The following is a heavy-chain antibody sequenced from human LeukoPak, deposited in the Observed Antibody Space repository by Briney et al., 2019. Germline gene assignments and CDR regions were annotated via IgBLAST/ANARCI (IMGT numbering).Heavy chain of an antibody. Sequence: GGSLRLSCAASGFTFSNAWMTWVRQAPGKGLEWVGRIKSNIDGGTADYAAPVKGRFTIPRDDSKNTLYLQMNSLKTEDTAVYYCSSYSPFDYWGQGTLVTVSS. CDR1: GFTFSNAW. D-gene: IGHD2-15*01. CDR3: SSYSPFDY. J-gene: IGHJ4*02. V-gene: IGHV3-15*01. CDR2: IKSNIDGGTA.